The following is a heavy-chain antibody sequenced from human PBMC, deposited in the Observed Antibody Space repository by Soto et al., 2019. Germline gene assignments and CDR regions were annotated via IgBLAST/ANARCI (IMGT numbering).Heavy chain of an antibody. V-gene: IGHV3-30-3*01. CDR1: GFTFSSYA. D-gene: IGHD6-25*01. CDR2: ISYDGSNK. J-gene: IGHJ5*02. Sequence: GGSLRLSCAASGFTFSSYAMHWVRQAPGKGLEWVAVISYDGSNKYYADSVKGRFTISRDNSKNTLYLQMNSLRAEDTAVYYCAREDSSGWLDPWGQGTLVTVSS. CDR3: AREDSSGWLDP.